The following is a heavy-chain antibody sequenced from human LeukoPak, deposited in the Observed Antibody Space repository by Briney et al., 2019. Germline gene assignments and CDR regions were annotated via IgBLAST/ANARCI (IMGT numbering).Heavy chain of an antibody. D-gene: IGHD3-22*01. V-gene: IGHV1-69*04. CDR3: ASDYYDSSGYYYDGQFDY. CDR1: GGTFSSYA. CDR2: IIPILGIA. Sequence: SVKVSCKASGGTFSSYAISWVRQAPGQGLEWMGRIIPILGIANYAQKFQGRVTITADKSTSTAYMELSSLRSEDTAVYYCASDYYDSSGYYYDGQFDYWGQGTLVTVSS. J-gene: IGHJ4*02.